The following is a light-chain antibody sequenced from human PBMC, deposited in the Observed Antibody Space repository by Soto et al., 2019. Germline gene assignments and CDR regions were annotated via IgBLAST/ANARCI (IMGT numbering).Light chain of an antibody. J-gene: IGKJ1*01. V-gene: IGKV3-15*01. CDR3: QHYNNWPPWT. Sequence: EIVRTQSPATLSLSPGERATFSCRASQSVSSNLAWYQQKPGQAPRLLIYGASIRATGIPARFSGSGSGTELTLTISTLQSEDFAIYYCQHYNNWPPWTFGQGTKVDIK. CDR2: GAS. CDR1: QSVSSN.